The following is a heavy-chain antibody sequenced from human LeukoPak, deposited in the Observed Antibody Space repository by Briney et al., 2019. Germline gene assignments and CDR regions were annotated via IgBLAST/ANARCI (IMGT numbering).Heavy chain of an antibody. CDR3: QREWFGETN. CDR1: GFTFSSSN. V-gene: IGHV3-30*04. Sequence: GGSLRLSCAASGFTFSSSNMQWLRQSPGKGLEWVALISYDGTKTYYAESVKGRFTISRDNSKNTLFLQMNSLSAEDTAMYYCQREWFGETNWGQGTLVTVSS. CDR2: ISYDGTKT. D-gene: IGHD3-10*01. J-gene: IGHJ4*02.